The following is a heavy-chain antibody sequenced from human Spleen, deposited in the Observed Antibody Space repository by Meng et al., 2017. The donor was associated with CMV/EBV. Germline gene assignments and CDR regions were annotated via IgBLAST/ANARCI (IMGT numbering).Heavy chain of an antibody. V-gene: IGHV3-30-3*01. J-gene: IGHJ4*02. Sequence: QVQLVESGGGVGQPGRSLRLSCAGSGFTLSGYAMHWVRQAPGKGLEWVAVISYDGSNKYYADSVKGRFTISRDNSKNTLYLQMNSLRAEDTAVYYCARSAVVPFDYWGQGTLVTVSS. CDR2: ISYDGSNK. D-gene: IGHD2-15*01. CDR3: ARSAVVPFDY. CDR1: GFTLSGYA.